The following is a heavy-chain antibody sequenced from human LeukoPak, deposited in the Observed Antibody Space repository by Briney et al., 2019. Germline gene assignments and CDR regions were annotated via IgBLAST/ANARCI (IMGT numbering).Heavy chain of an antibody. CDR2: IWYDGSNK. D-gene: IGHD2-2*02. CDR3: ASLDIVVVPAAIRPPLFDY. J-gene: IGHJ4*02. V-gene: IGHV3-33*01. Sequence: GGSLRLSCAASGFTFSSYGMHWVRQAPGKGLEWVAVIWYDGSNKYYADSVKGRFTISRDNSKNTLYLQMNSLRAEDTAVYYCASLDIVVVPAAIRPPLFDYWGQGTLVTVSS. CDR1: GFTFSSYG.